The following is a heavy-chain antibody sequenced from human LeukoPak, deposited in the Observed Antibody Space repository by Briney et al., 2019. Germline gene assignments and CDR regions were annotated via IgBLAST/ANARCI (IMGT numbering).Heavy chain of an antibody. V-gene: IGHV3-23*01. D-gene: IGHD2-15*01. CDR2: ISGSGGST. J-gene: IGHJ3*02. CDR1: GFTFSSYV. Sequence: GGSLRLSCAASGFTFSSYVMNWVRQAPGKGLEWVSIISGSGGSTYYADSVKGRFTISRDNSKNTLYLQMNSLRAEDTAVYYCAVNVVYAFDMWGQGTTVTVSS. CDR3: AVNVVYAFDM.